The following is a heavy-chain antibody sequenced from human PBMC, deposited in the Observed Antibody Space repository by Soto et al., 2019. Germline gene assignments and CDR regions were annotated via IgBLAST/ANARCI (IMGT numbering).Heavy chain of an antibody. CDR3: ASSYYYDSSGYYIHYGMDV. CDR1: GGTFSSYT. J-gene: IGHJ6*02. Sequence: KVSCKASGGTFSSYTIGWVRQMPGKGLEWMGIIYPGDSDTRYSPSFQGQVTISADKSISTAYLQWSSLKASDTAMYYCASSYYYDSSGYYIHYGMDVWGQGTTVTVSS. D-gene: IGHD3-22*01. CDR2: IYPGDSDT. V-gene: IGHV5-51*01.